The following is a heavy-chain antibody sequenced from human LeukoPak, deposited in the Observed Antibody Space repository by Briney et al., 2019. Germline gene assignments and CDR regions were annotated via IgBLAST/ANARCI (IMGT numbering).Heavy chain of an antibody. CDR2: ISGDGSST. D-gene: IGHD1-26*01. J-gene: IGHJ4*02. V-gene: IGHV3-43*02. CDR1: GFIFDDYA. Sequence: GGSLRLSCAVGAASGFIFDDYAMHWVRQAPGKGLEWVSLISGDGSSTYYADSVKGRFTISRDNSKNTLYLQMNTLRAEDTAVYYCARDRIDSGSYFLDYWGQGTLVTVSS. CDR3: ARDRIDSGSYFLDY.